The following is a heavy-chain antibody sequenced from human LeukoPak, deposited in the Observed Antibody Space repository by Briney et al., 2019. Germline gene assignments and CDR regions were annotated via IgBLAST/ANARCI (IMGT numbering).Heavy chain of an antibody. V-gene: IGHV1-69*02. CDR2: IIPGLGII. J-gene: IGHJ4*02. CDR3: ARALSDTSGYELAY. Sequence: GSSVKVSCKASGGTFSNYTITWVRQAPGQGLEWMGRIIPGLGIINYAQKFQGRVTVTADKSTSTAYMELSSLRADDTAVYYCARALSDTSGYELAYWGQGTLVTVSP. CDR1: GGTFSNYT. D-gene: IGHD3-22*01.